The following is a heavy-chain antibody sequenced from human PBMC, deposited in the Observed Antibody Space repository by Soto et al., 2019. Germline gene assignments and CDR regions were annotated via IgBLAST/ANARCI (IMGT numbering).Heavy chain of an antibody. V-gene: IGHV3-30-3*01. CDR2: ISYDGSNK. D-gene: IGHD2-15*01. Sequence: GGSLRLSCVASGFTFSSYAMHWVRQAPGKGLEWVAVISYDGSNKYYADSVKGRFTISRDNSKNTLYLQMNSLRAEDTAVYYCARVPSSSGRAHFDYWGQGTLVTVSS. CDR3: ARVPSSSGRAHFDY. CDR1: GFTFSSYA. J-gene: IGHJ4*02.